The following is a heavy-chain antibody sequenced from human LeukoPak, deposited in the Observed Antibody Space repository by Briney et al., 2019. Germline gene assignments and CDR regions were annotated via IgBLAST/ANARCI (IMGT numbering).Heavy chain of an antibody. V-gene: IGHV1-2*04. D-gene: IGHD6-19*01. Sequence: APVKVSCKASGYTFTGYYMHWVRQAPGQGLEWMGWINPNSGGTNYAQKFQGWVTMTRDTSISTAYMELSRLRSDDTAVYYCARGVGEQWLVSYYYYGMDVWGQGTTVTVSS. J-gene: IGHJ6*02. CDR3: ARGVGEQWLVSYYYYGMDV. CDR1: GYTFTGYY. CDR2: INPNSGGT.